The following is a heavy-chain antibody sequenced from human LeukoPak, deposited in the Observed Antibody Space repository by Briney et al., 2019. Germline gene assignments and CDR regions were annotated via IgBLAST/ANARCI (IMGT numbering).Heavy chain of an antibody. CDR3: ARLGWLRPAAIGRYYYYMDV. Sequence: SSETLSLTCTVSGGSISSYYWSWIRQPPGKGLEWIGYIYYSGSTNYNPSLKSRVTISVDTSKNQFSLKLSSVTAADTAVYYCARLGWLRPAAIGRYYYYMDVWGKGTTVTISS. CDR2: IYYSGST. V-gene: IGHV4-59*01. J-gene: IGHJ6*03. D-gene: IGHD2-2*01. CDR1: GGSISSYY.